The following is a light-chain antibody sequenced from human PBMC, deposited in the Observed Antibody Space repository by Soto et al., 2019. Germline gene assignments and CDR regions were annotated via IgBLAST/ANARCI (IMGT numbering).Light chain of an antibody. Sequence: DMVLTQSPGTLSLSPGERATLSCRASRGLASSYLGWYQQKPGQPPRLLLYAASKRATGIPDRFSGSGSGTDFTLTISSLEPEDFALYYCQQRSTWPPGYTFGQGTKLEIK. J-gene: IGKJ2*01. V-gene: IGKV3D-20*02. CDR3: QQRSTWPPGYT. CDR2: AAS. CDR1: RGLASSY.